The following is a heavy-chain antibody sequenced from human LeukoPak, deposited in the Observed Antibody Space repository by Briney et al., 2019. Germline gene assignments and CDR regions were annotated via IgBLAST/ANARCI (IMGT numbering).Heavy chain of an antibody. D-gene: IGHD4-23*01. J-gene: IGHJ4*02. CDR3: VRVNYGGNSGYHFDY. V-gene: IGHV3-23*01. Sequence: GGSLKLSCAASGFDLWRYAMSWVRQAPGRGLEWVADISDGGEGTHYADSVQGRFRVSRDNSKKTLFLQLGSLRVQDTAIYHCVRVNYGGNSGYHFDYWGQGTLVIVSS. CDR1: GFDLWRYA. CDR2: ISDGGEGT.